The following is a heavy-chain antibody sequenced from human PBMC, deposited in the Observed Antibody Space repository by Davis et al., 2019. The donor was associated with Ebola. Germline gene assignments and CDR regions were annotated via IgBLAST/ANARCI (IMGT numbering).Heavy chain of an antibody. Sequence: PGGSLRLSCAASGFTFSSYEMNWVRQAPGKGLEWVSYISSSGSTIYYADSVKGRFTISRDNAKNSLYLQMNSLRAEDMAVYYCARVIAYYDSSGWGAFDIWGQGTMVTVSS. CDR3: ARVIAYYDSSGWGAFDI. V-gene: IGHV3-48*03. D-gene: IGHD3-22*01. J-gene: IGHJ3*02. CDR1: GFTFSSYE. CDR2: ISSSGSTI.